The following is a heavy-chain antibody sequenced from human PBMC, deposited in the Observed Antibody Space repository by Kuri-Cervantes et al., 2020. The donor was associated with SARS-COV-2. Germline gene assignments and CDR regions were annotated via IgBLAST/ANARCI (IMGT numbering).Heavy chain of an antibody. CDR3: ARDSPEYSSSSSVPFDY. D-gene: IGHD6-6*01. J-gene: IGHJ4*02. CDR2: IYYSGST. V-gene: IGHV4-61*08. CDR1: GFSLSTSGMC. Sequence: SGPTLVKPTQTLTLTCTFSGFSLSTSGMCVSWIRQPPEKGLEWIGYIYYSGSTNYNPSLKSRVTISVDTSKNQFSLKLSSVTAADTAVYYCARDSPEYSSSSSVPFDYWGQGTLVTVSS.